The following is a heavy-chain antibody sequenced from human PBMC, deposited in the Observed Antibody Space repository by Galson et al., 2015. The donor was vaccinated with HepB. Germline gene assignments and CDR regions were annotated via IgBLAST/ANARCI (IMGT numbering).Heavy chain of an antibody. D-gene: IGHD1-1*01. V-gene: IGHV3-66*01. CDR2: IYSGGST. CDR3: ARELIRRGAFDI. Sequence: SLRLSCAASGFTVSSNYMSWVRQAPGKGPEWVSVIYSGGSTYYADSVKGRFTISRDNSKNTLYLQMNSLRAEDTAVYYCARELIRRGAFDIWGQGTMVTVSS. CDR1: GFTVSSNY. J-gene: IGHJ3*02.